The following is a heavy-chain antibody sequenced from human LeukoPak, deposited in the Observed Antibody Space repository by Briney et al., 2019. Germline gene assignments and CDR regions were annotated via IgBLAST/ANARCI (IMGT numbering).Heavy chain of an antibody. V-gene: IGHV3-21*01. J-gene: IGHJ4*02. CDR3: ARDRSDRLAVAGTSAFDY. CDR1: GFTFSSYS. CDR2: ISSSSGYI. Sequence: GGSLRLSCAASGFTFSSYSMNWVRQAPGKGLEWVSSISSSSGYICYADSVKGRFTIPRDNAKNSLYLQMNSLRAEDTAVYYCARDRSDRLAVAGTSAFDYWGQGTLVTVSS. D-gene: IGHD6-19*01.